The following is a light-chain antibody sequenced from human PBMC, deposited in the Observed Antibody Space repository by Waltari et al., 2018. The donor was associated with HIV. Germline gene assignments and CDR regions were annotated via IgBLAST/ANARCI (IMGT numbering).Light chain of an antibody. CDR3: ASYTVNSTGV. J-gene: IGLJ1*01. V-gene: IGLV2-14*03. Sequence: QSALSQPASVSASPGQSVAISCSGRASDIGSYNYVSWYQQHPDKNPRLILFDVNNRPSGISDRFSCSKSGTTASLTISTVETDDEADYYCASYTVNSTGVFGSGTKLTVL. CDR2: DVN. CDR1: ASDIGSYNY.